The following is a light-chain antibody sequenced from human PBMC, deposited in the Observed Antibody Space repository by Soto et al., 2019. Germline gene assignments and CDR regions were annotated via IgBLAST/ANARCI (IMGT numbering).Light chain of an antibody. CDR1: SSNIGSNA. Sequence: QSVLTQPPSVSGAPRQRVTISCSGSSSNIGSNAVNWYQQFPGKAPKLLIYYDDLLASGVSARFSGSKSGTSAFLAFMGIQSEDEADYYCAAWDDSTKSHVFGTWTKVTVL. CDR3: AAWDDSTKSHV. J-gene: IGLJ1*01. CDR2: YDD. V-gene: IGLV1-36*01.